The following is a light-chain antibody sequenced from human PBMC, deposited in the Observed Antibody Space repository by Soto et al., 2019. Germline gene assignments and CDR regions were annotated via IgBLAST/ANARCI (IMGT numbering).Light chain of an antibody. CDR1: SSDVGSYNY. Sequence: QSVLTQPRSVSGSPGQSITISCTGSSSDVGSYNYVSWYQQHPGKAPKLMIYEVNNRPSGVSNRFSGSKSGNTASLTISGLQAEDDADYYCSSYTSISSWVFGGGTKLTVL. J-gene: IGLJ3*02. CDR3: SSYTSISSWV. CDR2: EVN. V-gene: IGLV2-14*01.